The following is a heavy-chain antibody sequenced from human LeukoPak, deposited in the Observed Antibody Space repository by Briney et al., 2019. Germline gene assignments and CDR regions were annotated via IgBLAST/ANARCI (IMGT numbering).Heavy chain of an antibody. D-gene: IGHD3-3*01. Sequence: GGSLRLSCEASGFTFSSYWMHWVRQVPGKGLVWVAHINNPGTGTTYADAVKGRFTISRDNAKNTLYLQMNSLRADDTAIYYCARGSGGFDYWGQGTLINVSS. CDR1: GFTFSSYW. J-gene: IGHJ4*02. CDR3: ARGSGGFDY. CDR2: INNPGTGT. V-gene: IGHV3-74*01.